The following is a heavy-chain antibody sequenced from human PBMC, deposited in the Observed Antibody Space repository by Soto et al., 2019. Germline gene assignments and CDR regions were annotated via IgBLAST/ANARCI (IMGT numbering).Heavy chain of an antibody. D-gene: IGHD3-10*01. CDR3: AGREELLWFGDVYFDY. Sequence: QVQLQQWGAGLLKPSETLSLTCAVYGGSFSGYYWSWIRQPPGKGLEWIGEINHSGSTNDNPSLKSRVTISVDTSTNQLSLKLSSVTAADTAVYYCAGREELLWFGDVYFDYWGQGTLVTVSS. J-gene: IGHJ4*02. V-gene: IGHV4-34*01. CDR2: INHSGST. CDR1: GGSFSGYY.